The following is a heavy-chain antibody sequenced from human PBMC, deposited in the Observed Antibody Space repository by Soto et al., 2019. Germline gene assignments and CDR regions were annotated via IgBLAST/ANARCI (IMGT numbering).Heavy chain of an antibody. CDR1: GGSIRNGGYY. CDR3: AREDIVTTLVDY. CDR2: IYYSGST. J-gene: IGHJ4*02. Sequence: QVQLQESGPRVVKPSQTLSLTCTVSGGSIRNGGYYWSWIRHHPGKGLEWIGYIYYSGSTQYNPSLKRRVTMSIDTSNNQFSLTLSSVSAADTAVYYCAREDIVTTLVDYWGQGTLVAVSS. V-gene: IGHV4-31*03. D-gene: IGHD5-12*01.